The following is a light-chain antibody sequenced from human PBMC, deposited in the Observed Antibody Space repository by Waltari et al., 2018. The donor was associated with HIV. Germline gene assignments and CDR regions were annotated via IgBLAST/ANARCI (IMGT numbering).Light chain of an antibody. Sequence: SYDLTQAPSLSVSPGQAANILCSGFTFSNNYVSWYQQKPGQSPLLLIFQDRKRPSGIPERFSGSSSGNTATLTISGTQSVDEADYFCQAWGNNTVVFGGGTKLTVL. J-gene: IGLJ2*01. CDR1: TFSNNY. CDR3: QAWGNNTVV. CDR2: QDR. V-gene: IGLV3-1*01.